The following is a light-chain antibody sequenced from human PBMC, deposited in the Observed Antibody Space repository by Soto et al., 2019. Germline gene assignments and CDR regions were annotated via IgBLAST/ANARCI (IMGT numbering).Light chain of an antibody. J-gene: IGKJ1*01. CDR1: QRISRA. CDR3: QQRTDRPPWT. V-gene: IGKV3-11*01. Sequence: EIVLTQSPGPLSLSPGTRAALSCSASQRISRARAWYQHKPGQHPTLLIFDAAQRATDIPARFRGSGSGTDVTLSISSLEPEDFAVYYCQQRTDRPPWTFGQGTKVDIK. CDR2: DAA.